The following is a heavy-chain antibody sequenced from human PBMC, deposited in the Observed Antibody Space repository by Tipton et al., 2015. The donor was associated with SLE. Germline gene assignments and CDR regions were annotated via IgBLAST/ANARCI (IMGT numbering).Heavy chain of an antibody. CDR2: IYISGST. Sequence: TLSLTCTVSGGSISSYYWSWIRQPAGKGLEWIGRIYISGSTYYNPSLKSRVTISVDTSKNQFSLKLSSVTAADTAVYYCARLLQQLPTGGGWFDPWGQGTLVTVSS. V-gene: IGHV4-4*07. CDR3: ARLLQQLPTGGGWFDP. D-gene: IGHD6-13*01. J-gene: IGHJ5*02. CDR1: GGSISSYY.